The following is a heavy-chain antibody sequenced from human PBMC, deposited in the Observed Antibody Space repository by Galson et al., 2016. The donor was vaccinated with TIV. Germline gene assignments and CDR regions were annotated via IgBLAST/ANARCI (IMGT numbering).Heavy chain of an antibody. V-gene: IGHV3-23*01. CDR3: AKEPAGELVWFGEFSGGMDV. CDR1: GFTFSTYA. CDR2: ISAGGGST. J-gene: IGHJ6*02. D-gene: IGHD3-10*01. Sequence: LRLSCAASGFTFSTYAMSWVRQAPGKGLEWVSGISAGGGSTHYADSVKGRFIISRDNSKNTLYLQMNGLSADDTAVFYCAKEPAGELVWFGEFSGGMDVWGQGTTVTVSS.